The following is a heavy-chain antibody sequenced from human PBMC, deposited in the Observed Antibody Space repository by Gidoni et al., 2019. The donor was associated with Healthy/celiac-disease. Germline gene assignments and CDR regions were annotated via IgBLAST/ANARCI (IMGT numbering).Heavy chain of an antibody. CDR3: AKVRAGCTNGVCYTAGWFDP. D-gene: IGHD2-8*01. CDR1: GFTFSRYA. J-gene: IGHJ5*02. Sequence: EVQLLESGGGLVQPGGSLRLSCAASGFTFSRYAMSWVRQAPGRGLEWVSAISGSGCSTYYADSVEGRFNISRDNSKNTLYLQMNSLRDEDTAVYYCAKVRAGCTNGVCYTAGWFDPWGQGTLVTVSS. V-gene: IGHV3-23*01. CDR2: ISGSGCST.